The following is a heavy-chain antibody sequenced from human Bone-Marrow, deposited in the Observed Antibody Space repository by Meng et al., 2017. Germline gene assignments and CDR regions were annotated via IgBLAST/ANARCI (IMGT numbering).Heavy chain of an antibody. D-gene: IGHD4-17*01. CDR3: ARSVSIYGDYDYYGMDV. V-gene: IGHV4-38-2*01. CDR1: GYSTSSGYY. Sequence: GSLRLSCAVSGYSTSSGYYWGWIRQPPGKGLEWIGSIYHSGSTYYNPSLKSRVTISVDTSKNQFSLKLSSVTAADTAVYYCARSVSIYGDYDYYGMDVWGQGTTVTVSS. J-gene: IGHJ6*02. CDR2: IYHSGST.